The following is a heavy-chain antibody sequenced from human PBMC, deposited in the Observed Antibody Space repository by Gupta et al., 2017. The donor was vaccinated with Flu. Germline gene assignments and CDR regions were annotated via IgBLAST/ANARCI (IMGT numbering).Heavy chain of an antibody. V-gene: IGHV3-23*01. D-gene: IGHD6-19*01. CDR1: FTFSSYV. J-gene: IGHJ4*02. CDR2: ISGSGFTT. Sequence: FTFSSYVMSWVRQAPGKGLEWVSAISGSGFTTHYGGSVKGRFTISREKSKNTLSLQMDSMRAEDAAVYYWLKGDRNSGWYEWGQVTLVPVS. CDR3: LKGDRNSGWYE.